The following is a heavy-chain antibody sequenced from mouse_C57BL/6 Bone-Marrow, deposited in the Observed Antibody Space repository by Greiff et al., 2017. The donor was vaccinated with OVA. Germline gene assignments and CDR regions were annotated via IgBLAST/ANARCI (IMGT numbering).Heavy chain of an antibody. CDR1: GFTFSSYA. CDR2: ISSGGDYI. CDR3: TRLLDAMDY. J-gene: IGHJ4*01. D-gene: IGHD2-1*01. Sequence: EVKLMESGEGLVKPGGSLKLSCAASGFTFSSYAMSWVRQTPEKRLEWVAYISSGGDYIYYADTVKGRFTISRDNSRNTLYLQMSSLKSEDTAMYYCTRLLDAMDYWGQGTSVTVSS. V-gene: IGHV5-9-1*02.